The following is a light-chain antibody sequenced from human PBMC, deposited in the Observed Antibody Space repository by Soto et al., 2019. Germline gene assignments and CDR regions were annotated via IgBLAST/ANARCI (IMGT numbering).Light chain of an antibody. V-gene: IGKV1-33*01. Sequence: DIQMTQSPSSLSASVGDRVTITCQASQDIRKYLNWYQQKPGRAPKLLIYGASNLETGVPSRFSERGCRTDFPFTISSQQPQDMATYCCQLYDNLPPFTFGPGTKVAIK. CDR3: QLYDNLPPFT. CDR1: QDIRKY. J-gene: IGKJ3*01. CDR2: GAS.